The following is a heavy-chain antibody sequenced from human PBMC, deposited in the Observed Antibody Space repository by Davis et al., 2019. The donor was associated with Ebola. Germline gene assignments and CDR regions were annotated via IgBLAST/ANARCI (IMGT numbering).Heavy chain of an antibody. J-gene: IGHJ4*02. Sequence: LSLPCAASGFTFSSYDMHWVRQGTGKGLEWVSAIGTAGDTYYPGSVKGRFTISRKNAKNSLYLQMNSLRAEVTAVYYCTRVRFGDTAVDYWGQGTLVTVSS. CDR3: TRVRFGDTAVDY. D-gene: IGHD5-18*01. CDR2: IGTAGDT. V-gene: IGHV3-13*01. CDR1: GFTFSSYD.